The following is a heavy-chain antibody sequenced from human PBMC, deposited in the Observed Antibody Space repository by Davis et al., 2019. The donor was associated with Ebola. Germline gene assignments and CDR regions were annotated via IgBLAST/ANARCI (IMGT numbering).Heavy chain of an antibody. Sequence: ASVKVSCKASGYTFTNYAMNWVRQAPGQRLEWMGWIKIGDSYTKYSQKFEGRFTITVDTSANIVDMELGSLTSEDTAIYYCARGAYGDYIVKAFDIWGQGTKVTVSS. V-gene: IGHV1-3*04. CDR1: GYTFTNYA. D-gene: IGHD4-17*01. CDR2: IKIGDSYT. J-gene: IGHJ3*02. CDR3: ARGAYGDYIVKAFDI.